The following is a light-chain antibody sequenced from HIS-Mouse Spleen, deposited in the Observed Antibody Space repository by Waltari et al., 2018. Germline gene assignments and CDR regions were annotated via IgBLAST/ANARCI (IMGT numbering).Light chain of an antibody. CDR2: QDS. J-gene: IGLJ1*01. Sequence: SYELTQPPSVSVSPGQTASITCSGDKLGDKYACWYQQKPGQSPVLVIYQDSKRPSGIPERLSGSNSGNTATLTISGTQAMDEADYYGQAWDSSTAVFGTGTKVTAL. V-gene: IGLV3-1*01. CDR3: QAWDSSTAV. CDR1: KLGDKY.